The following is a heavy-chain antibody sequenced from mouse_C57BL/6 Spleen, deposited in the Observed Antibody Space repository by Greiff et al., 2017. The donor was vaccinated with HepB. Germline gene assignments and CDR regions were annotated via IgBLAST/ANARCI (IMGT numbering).Heavy chain of an antibody. CDR3: ARYGSSYGYFDV. CDR1: GYTFTSYG. Sequence: VQVVESGAELARPGASVKLSCKASGYTFTSYGISWVKQRTGQGLEWIGEIYPRSGNTYYNEKFKGKATLTADKSSSTAYMELRSLTSEDSAVYFCARYGSSYGYFDVWGTGTTVTVSS. CDR2: IYPRSGNT. V-gene: IGHV1-81*01. J-gene: IGHJ1*03. D-gene: IGHD1-1*01.